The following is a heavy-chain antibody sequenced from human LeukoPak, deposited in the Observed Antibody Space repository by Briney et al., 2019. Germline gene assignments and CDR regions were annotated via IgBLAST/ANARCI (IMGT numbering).Heavy chain of an antibody. J-gene: IGHJ4*02. CDR1: GFTFSSYA. CDR3: AKGRPHDYGDYERFDY. D-gene: IGHD4-17*01. CDR2: ISGSGGST. Sequence: PGGSLRLSCAAPGFTFSSYAMSWVRQAPGKGLEWVSAISGSGGSTYYADPVKGRFTISRDNSKNTLYLQMNSLRAEDTAVYYCAKGRPHDYGDYERFDYWGQGTLVTVSS. V-gene: IGHV3-23*01.